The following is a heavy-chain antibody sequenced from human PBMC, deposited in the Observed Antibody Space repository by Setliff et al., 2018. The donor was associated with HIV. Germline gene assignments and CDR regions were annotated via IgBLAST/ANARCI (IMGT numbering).Heavy chain of an antibody. Sequence: SETLSLTCAVYGGSFSGYYWSWIRQPPGKGLEWIGEINHSGSTNYNPSLKSRVTISVDTSKNQFSLKLTSMTAADTAMYFCARGKDPGLYFDNWRQVMLVTVSS. D-gene: IGHD2-15*01. CDR3: ARGKDPGLYFDN. CDR1: GGSFSGYY. J-gene: IGHJ4*02. V-gene: IGHV4-34*01. CDR2: INHSGST.